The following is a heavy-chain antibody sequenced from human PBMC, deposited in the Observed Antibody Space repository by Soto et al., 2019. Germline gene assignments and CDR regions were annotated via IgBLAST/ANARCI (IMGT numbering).Heavy chain of an antibody. D-gene: IGHD6-13*01. V-gene: IGHV5-51*01. CDR2: IYPGDSDT. CDR1: GYSFTSYW. Sequence: GESLKISCKGSGYSFTSYWIGWVRQMPGKGLECMGIIYPGDSDTRYSPSFQGQVTISADKSISTAYLQWSSLKASDTAMYYCARTAAAGKYYNGMDVWGRGTTVTVSS. J-gene: IGHJ6*02. CDR3: ARTAAAGKYYNGMDV.